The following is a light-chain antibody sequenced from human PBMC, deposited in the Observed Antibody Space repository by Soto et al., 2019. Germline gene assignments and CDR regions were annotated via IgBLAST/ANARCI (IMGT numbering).Light chain of an antibody. CDR1: QSVSSS. J-gene: IGKJ4*01. V-gene: IGKV3-11*01. Sequence: EIVLTQSPATLSLSPGERATLSCRASQSVSSSLAWYQQKPGQAPRLLIYYASNRATGIPARFSGSGSGTDFTLTISSLAPEDFAVYYCQQRSNWPLTFGGGTKVEIK. CDR2: YAS. CDR3: QQRSNWPLT.